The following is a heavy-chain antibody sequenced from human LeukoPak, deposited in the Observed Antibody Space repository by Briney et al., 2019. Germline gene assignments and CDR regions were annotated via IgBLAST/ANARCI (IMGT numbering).Heavy chain of an antibody. Sequence: SETLSLTCTVSTGSMNTFFWTWVRQPAGKGLEWIGRVSGSGTAYHNPSLGSRVSISLDTSNNQLFLKVFSVTAADTAGYYCARGNELTKTSGHYSFDYWSQGVLVSVSS. V-gene: IGHV4-4*07. CDR3: ARGNELTKTSGHYSFDY. CDR1: TGSMNTFF. D-gene: IGHD1-1*01. CDR2: VSGSGTA. J-gene: IGHJ4*02.